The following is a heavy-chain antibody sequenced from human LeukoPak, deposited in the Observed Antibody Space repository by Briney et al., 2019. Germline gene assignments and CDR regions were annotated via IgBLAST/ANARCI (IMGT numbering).Heavy chain of an antibody. D-gene: IGHD4-17*01. Sequence: PSETLSLTCAVYGGSFSGYYWSWIRQPPGKGLEWIGEINHSGSTNYNPSLKSRVTISVDTSKNQFSLKLSSVTAADTAVYYCARVNGDYNSNWFDPWGQGTLVTVSS. CDR3: ARVNGDYNSNWFDP. J-gene: IGHJ5*02. CDR2: INHSGST. V-gene: IGHV4-34*01. CDR1: GGSFSGYY.